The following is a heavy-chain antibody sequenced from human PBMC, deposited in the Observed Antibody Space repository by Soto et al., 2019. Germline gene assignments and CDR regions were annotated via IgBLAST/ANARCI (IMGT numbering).Heavy chain of an antibody. CDR1: GGSFSSYA. Sequence: QVQLVQSGAEVKKPGSSVKVSCKASGGSFSSYAISWVRQAPGQGLEWMGGIIPIVGTGNYAQNFQGRVTITADESTSTAYMELSSLRAGDTAMYYCSRDLRAAGRPGMDVWGQGTTVTVSS. CDR2: IIPIVGTG. D-gene: IGHD6-13*01. CDR3: SRDLRAAGRPGMDV. J-gene: IGHJ6*02. V-gene: IGHV1-69*01.